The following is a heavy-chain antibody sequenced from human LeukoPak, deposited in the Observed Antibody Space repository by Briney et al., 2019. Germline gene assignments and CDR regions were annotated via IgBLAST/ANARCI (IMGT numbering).Heavy chain of an antibody. J-gene: IGHJ5*02. V-gene: IGHV3-48*04. CDR2: ISSSSGTI. D-gene: IGHD6-13*01. CDR3: VRVPDISAAGNWFDP. Sequence: GGSLRLSCAASGFTFSDYSMNWVRQAPGKGLEWVSYISSSSGTIFYADSVKGRFTISRDNAKNSLYLRMNSLRAEDTAVYYCVRVPDISAAGNWFDPWGQGTLVTVSS. CDR1: GFTFSDYS.